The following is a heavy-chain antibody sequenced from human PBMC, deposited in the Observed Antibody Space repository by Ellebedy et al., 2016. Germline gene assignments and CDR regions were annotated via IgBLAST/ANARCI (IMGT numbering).Heavy chain of an antibody. Sequence: GSLRLXXAVSGDSISSHYWSWIRQPAGKGLEWIGRIFGSGSTNHNPSLKSRVTMSVDTSKNQFSLKLSSMTAADTAMYYCARVPRSSIRAANFDYWGQGTLVTVSS. J-gene: IGHJ4*02. CDR3: ARVPRSSIRAANFDY. CDR1: GDSISSHY. CDR2: IFGSGST. V-gene: IGHV4-4*07. D-gene: IGHD2-21*01.